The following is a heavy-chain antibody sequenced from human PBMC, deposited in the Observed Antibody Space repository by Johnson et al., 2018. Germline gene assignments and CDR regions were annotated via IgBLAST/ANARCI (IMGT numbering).Heavy chain of an antibody. J-gene: IGHJ3*02. CDR2: ISYDGSNK. D-gene: IGHD4-17*01. V-gene: IGHV3-30*03. CDR3: ARSAFTVSPWDAFDI. CDR1: GFTFSSYG. Sequence: QVQLVESGGGVVQPGRSLRLSCAASGFTFSSYGMHWVRQAPGKGLEWVAVISYDGSNKYYADSVKGRFTISRDNSKNTLYLQMNSLGAGDTAGYYCARSAFTVSPWDAFDIWGQGTMVTVSS.